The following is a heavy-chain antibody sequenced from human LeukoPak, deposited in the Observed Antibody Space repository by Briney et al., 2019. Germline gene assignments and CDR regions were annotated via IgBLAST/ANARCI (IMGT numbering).Heavy chain of an antibody. CDR3: AKDIRSSGWSKYSDY. Sequence: GGSLRLSCAASGFTYSDYGMHWVRQAPGRGLEWVAFILNDGTWEYYPDSVKGRLTISRDNSRNTLYLQMNSVRAEDTAVYYCAKDIRSSGWSKYSDYWGQGTLVTVSS. J-gene: IGHJ4*02. CDR2: ILNDGTWE. CDR1: GFTYSDYG. D-gene: IGHD6-19*01. V-gene: IGHV3-30*02.